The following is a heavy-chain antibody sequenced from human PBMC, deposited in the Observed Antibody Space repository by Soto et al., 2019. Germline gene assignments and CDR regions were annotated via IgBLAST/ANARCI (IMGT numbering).Heavy chain of an antibody. CDR1: GFTFSDSW. D-gene: IGHD4-4*01. V-gene: IGHV3-7*01. J-gene: IGHJ5*02. Sequence: EVQLVESVGGLVQPVGALRLSCTASGFTFSDSWMTWVRQAPGKGLEWVARIKPDESEKKYADSVKGRFSISRDNAKNSMYLQMDSLRDEDTAVYYCVRGGSNYASWGQGTLVTVSS. CDR3: VRGGSNYAS. CDR2: IKPDESEK.